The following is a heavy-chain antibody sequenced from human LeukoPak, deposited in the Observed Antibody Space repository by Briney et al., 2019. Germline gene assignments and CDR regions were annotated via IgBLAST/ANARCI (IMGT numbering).Heavy chain of an antibody. D-gene: IGHD1-26*01. CDR2: ISSSSSYI. CDR3: ARDHVVGATNFDY. Sequence: GGSLRLSCAASGFTFSSYSMNWVRQAPGKGLEWVSSISSSSSYICYADSVKGRFTISRDNARNSLYLQMNSLRADDTAIYYCARDHVVGATNFDYWGQGTLVTVSS. V-gene: IGHV3-21*01. CDR1: GFTFSSYS. J-gene: IGHJ4*02.